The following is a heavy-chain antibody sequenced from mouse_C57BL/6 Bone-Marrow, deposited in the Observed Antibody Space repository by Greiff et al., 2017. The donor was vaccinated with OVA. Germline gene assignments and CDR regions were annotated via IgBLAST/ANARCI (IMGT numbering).Heavy chain of an antibody. CDR3: ARSLAYYSNWAWFAY. CDR1: GYAFSSSW. Sequence: VQLQQSGPELVKPGASVKISCKASGYAFSSSWMNWVKQRPGKGLEWIGRIYPGDGDTNYNGKFKGKATLTADKSSSPAYMQLSSLTSEDSAVYFCARSLAYYSNWAWFAYWGQGTLVTVSA. CDR2: IYPGDGDT. J-gene: IGHJ3*01. V-gene: IGHV1-82*01. D-gene: IGHD2-5*01.